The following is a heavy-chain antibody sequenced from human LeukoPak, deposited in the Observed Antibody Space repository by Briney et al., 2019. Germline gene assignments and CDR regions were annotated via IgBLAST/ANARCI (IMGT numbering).Heavy chain of an antibody. Sequence: VASVKVSCKASGGTFSSNAISWVRQAPGQGLEWMGGIIPIFGTANYAQKFQGRVTITADKSTSTAYMELSSLRSEDTAVYYCARVWDYRFDPWGQGTLVTVSS. CDR1: GGTFSSNA. CDR2: IIPIFGTA. V-gene: IGHV1-69*06. CDR3: ARVWDYRFDP. D-gene: IGHD1-26*01. J-gene: IGHJ5*02.